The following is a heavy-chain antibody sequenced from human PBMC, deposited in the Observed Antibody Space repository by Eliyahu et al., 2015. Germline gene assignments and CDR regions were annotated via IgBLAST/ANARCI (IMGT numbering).Heavy chain of an antibody. D-gene: IGHD2-8*01. Sequence: QITLKESGPTLVKPTQTLTLTCTFSGFSLSTSGVGVGWIRQPPGKALEWLALIYWDDDKRYSPSLKSRLTITKDTSKNQVVLTMTNMDPVDTATYYCAHGGYCTNGVCYFIAEYFQHWGQGTLVTVSS. V-gene: IGHV2-5*02. CDR1: GFSLSTSGVG. CDR2: IYWDDDK. J-gene: IGHJ1*01. CDR3: AHGGYCTNGVCYFIAEYFQH.